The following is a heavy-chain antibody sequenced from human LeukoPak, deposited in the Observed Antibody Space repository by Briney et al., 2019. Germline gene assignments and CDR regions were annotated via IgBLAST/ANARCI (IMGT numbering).Heavy chain of an antibody. CDR1: GGTFSSYA. V-gene: IGHV1-69*06. J-gene: IGHJ4*02. D-gene: IGHD6-13*01. CDR2: IIPIFGKG. CDR3: ARSSIIAAAGPYYFDY. Sequence: SVTVSCMDSGGTFSSYAMSWVRQAPGQGLEWVGGIIPIFGKGNYAQKFQGRVTITADKSTSTAYMELSSLRSEDTAVYYCARSSIIAAAGPYYFDYWGQRTLVTVSS.